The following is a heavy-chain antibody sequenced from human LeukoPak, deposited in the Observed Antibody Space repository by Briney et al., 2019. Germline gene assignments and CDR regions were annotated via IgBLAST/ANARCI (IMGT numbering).Heavy chain of an antibody. V-gene: IGHV3-23*01. D-gene: IGHD7-27*01. Sequence: GGSLRLSCAASGFTVSSNYMSWVRQAPGKGLEWVSSISGSGGTTYYADSVKGRFTISRDNSKNTLYLQMNSLRAEDTAVYYCAKDAETWGSVRDYYYMDVWGKGTTVTISS. J-gene: IGHJ6*03. CDR1: GFTVSSNY. CDR2: ISGSGGTT. CDR3: AKDAETWGSVRDYYYMDV.